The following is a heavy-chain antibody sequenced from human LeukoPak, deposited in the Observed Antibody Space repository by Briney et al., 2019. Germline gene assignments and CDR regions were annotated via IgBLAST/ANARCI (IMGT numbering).Heavy chain of an antibody. Sequence: QPGGSLRLSCAASGFTFSNYAMTWVRQAPGKGLEWVAVIWYDGSNKYYADSVKGRFTISRDNSKNTLYLQMDSLRVEDTAVYYCAREWVTVFGGFDYWGQGTLVTVSS. D-gene: IGHD3-3*01. J-gene: IGHJ4*02. CDR2: IWYDGSNK. V-gene: IGHV3-33*08. CDR1: GFTFSNYA. CDR3: AREWVTVFGGFDY.